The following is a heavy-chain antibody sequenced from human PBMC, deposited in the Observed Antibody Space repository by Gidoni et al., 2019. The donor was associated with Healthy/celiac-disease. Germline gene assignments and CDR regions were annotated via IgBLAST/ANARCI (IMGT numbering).Heavy chain of an antibody. CDR2: ISYDGSNK. V-gene: IGHV3-30*01. D-gene: IGHD1-1*01. J-gene: IGHJ3*02. CDR3: ARDTSPFRSDAFDI. Sequence: LEWVAVISYDGSNKYYADSVKGRFTISRDNSKNTLYLQMNSLRAEDTAVYYCARDTSPFRSDAFDIWGQGTMVTVS.